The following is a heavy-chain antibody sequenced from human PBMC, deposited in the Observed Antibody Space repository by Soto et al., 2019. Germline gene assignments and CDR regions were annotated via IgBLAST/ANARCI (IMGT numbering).Heavy chain of an antibody. D-gene: IGHD6-13*01. V-gene: IGHV3-33*01. CDR2: IWYDGSKI. Sequence: HPGGSLRLSCAESGFTFSTYGMRWVRQAPGKGLEWVAVIWYDGSKIYYADSVKGRFTISRDNSKSTLYLQMNSLRAEDTAVYYCARPLEQHQLGFGMDVWGQGSPVTVSS. CDR3: ARPLEQHQLGFGMDV. CDR1: GFTFSTYG. J-gene: IGHJ6*01.